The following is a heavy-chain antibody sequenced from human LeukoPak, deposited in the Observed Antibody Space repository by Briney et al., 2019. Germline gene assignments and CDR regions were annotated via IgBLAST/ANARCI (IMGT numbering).Heavy chain of an antibody. V-gene: IGHV1-69*15. D-gene: IGHD3-10*01. CDR1: GGIFASYA. Sequence: ASVKVSCKASGGIFASYAFGWVRQAPGQGLEWMGRIIPILGIVNYAQKFQGRITITGDESTNTAYMDLSSLRSDDTAVYYCARVVLWFGESGRYYFDYWGQGTLVTVSS. J-gene: IGHJ4*02. CDR3: ARVVLWFGESGRYYFDY. CDR2: IIPILGIV.